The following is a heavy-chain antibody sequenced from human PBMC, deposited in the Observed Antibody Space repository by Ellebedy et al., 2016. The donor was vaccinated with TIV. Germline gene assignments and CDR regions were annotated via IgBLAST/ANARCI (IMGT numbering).Heavy chain of an antibody. CDR3: ASDITYYDILTGYLANWFDP. V-gene: IGHV1-18*04. Sequence: AASVKVSCKASGYTFTSYGISWVRQAPGQGLEWMGWISAYNGNTNYAQKLQGRVTITPDTYTSTAYMELRSLRSEDTAVYYCASDITYYDILTGYLANWFDPWGQGTLVTVSS. D-gene: IGHD3-9*01. CDR1: GYTFTSYG. CDR2: ISAYNGNT. J-gene: IGHJ5*02.